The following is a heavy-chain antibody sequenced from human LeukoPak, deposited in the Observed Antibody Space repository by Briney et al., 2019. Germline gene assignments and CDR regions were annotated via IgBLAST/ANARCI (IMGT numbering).Heavy chain of an antibody. CDR1: GGSISSYY. CDR3: ARVSDWNDFDY. Sequence: SETLSLTCTVSGGSISSYYWSWIRQSPGKGLEWIGYISYIGGTNYNPSLKSRVTISVDTSKNQVSLKLSSVTAADTAVYYCARVSDWNDFDYWGQGSLVTVSS. CDR2: ISYIGGT. V-gene: IGHV4-59*01. J-gene: IGHJ4*02. D-gene: IGHD1-1*01.